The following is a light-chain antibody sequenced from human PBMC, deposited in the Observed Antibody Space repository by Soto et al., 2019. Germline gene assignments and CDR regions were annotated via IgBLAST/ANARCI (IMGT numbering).Light chain of an antibody. CDR1: NSDIGGYNF. V-gene: IGLV2-14*01. CDR2: DVS. CDR3: SSYTSRTTDV. Sequence: QSVLAQPASVSGSPGQSITISCTGTNSDIGGYNFVSWYQQYPGKAPKLVIYDVSNRPSGVSDRFSGSKSGNTASLTISGLQAEDEADYYCSSYTSRTTDVFGTGTKLTVL. J-gene: IGLJ1*01.